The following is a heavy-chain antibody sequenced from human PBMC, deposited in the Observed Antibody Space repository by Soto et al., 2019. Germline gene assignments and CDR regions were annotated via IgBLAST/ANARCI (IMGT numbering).Heavy chain of an antibody. Sequence: GGSLRLSCAASGFTFSSYAMSWVRQAPGKGLEWVSAISGSGGSTYYADSVKGRFTISRDNSKNTLYLQMNSLRAEDTAVYYCANELLRARFGESYQYFDYWGQGTLVTVSS. J-gene: IGHJ4*02. V-gene: IGHV3-23*01. D-gene: IGHD3-10*01. CDR3: ANELLRARFGESYQYFDY. CDR2: ISGSGGST. CDR1: GFTFSSYA.